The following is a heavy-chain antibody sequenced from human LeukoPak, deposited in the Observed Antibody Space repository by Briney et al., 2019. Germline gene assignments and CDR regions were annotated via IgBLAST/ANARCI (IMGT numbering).Heavy chain of an antibody. V-gene: IGHV3-21*01. D-gene: IGHD2-21*02. CDR2: ISSSSSSYI. Sequence: GGSLRLSCAASGFTFSSYSMNWVRQAPGKGLEWVSSISSSSSSYIYYADSVKGRFTISRDNAKNSLYLQMNSLRAEDTAVYYCAREEFVVVTASDYWGQGTLVTVSS. CDR1: GFTFSSYS. CDR3: AREEFVVVTASDY. J-gene: IGHJ4*02.